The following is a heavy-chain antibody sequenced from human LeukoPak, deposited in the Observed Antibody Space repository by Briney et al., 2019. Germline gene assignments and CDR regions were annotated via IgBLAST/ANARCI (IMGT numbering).Heavy chain of an antibody. CDR1: GFTFSSYG. D-gene: IGHD1-26*01. Sequence: GGSLRLSCAASGFTFSSYGMHWVRQAPGKGLEWVAVISYDGSNKYYADSVKGRFTISRDNFKNTLYLQMNSLRAEDTAVYYCAKGILEQWELLGYWGQGTLVTVSS. J-gene: IGHJ4*02. V-gene: IGHV3-30*18. CDR2: ISYDGSNK. CDR3: AKGILEQWELLGY.